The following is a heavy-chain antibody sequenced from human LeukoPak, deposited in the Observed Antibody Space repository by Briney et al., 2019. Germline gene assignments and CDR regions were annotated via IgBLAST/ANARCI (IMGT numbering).Heavy chain of an antibody. CDR2: IYHDGST. J-gene: IGHJ6*03. Sequence: PSETLSLTCAVSGGSISSNNWWIWVRQSPEKGLEWIGEIYHDGSTNYNPSLKSRVTISMDKSKNQLSLKLNLVTAADTAVYYCARGIAAAGYYYYYYMDVWGKGTTVTVSS. CDR1: GGSISSNNW. D-gene: IGHD6-13*01. V-gene: IGHV4-4*02. CDR3: ARGIAAAGYYYYYYMDV.